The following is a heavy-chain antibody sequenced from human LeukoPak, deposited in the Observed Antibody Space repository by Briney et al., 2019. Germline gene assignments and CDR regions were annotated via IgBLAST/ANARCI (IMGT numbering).Heavy chain of an antibody. V-gene: IGHV6-1*01. J-gene: IGHJ6*03. CDR2: TYYRSKWYN. D-gene: IGHD5-18*01. CDR1: GDSVSSNSAA. CDR3: AKASRFGYSYGPREYFYYMDV. Sequence: SQTLSLTCAISGDSVSSNSAAWNWIRQSPSRGLEWLGRTYYRSKWYNDYAVSVKSRITINPDTSKDQFSLQLNSVTPEDTAVYYCAKASRFGYSYGPREYFYYMDVWGKGTTVTISS.